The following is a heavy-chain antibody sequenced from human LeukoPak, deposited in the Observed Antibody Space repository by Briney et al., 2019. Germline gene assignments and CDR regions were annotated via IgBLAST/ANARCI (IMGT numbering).Heavy chain of an antibody. CDR2: IYYRVTS. Sequence: SETLSLTCTVSGDSISTYYWSWIRQPPGKGLEWIGYIYYRVTSDYNPSLKSRVTMSVDMSTRQISLKLSSVTAADTAVYYCARGWSRYSSGWKYYFDYWGQGTLVTVSS. J-gene: IGHJ4*02. CDR1: GDSISTYY. CDR3: ARGWSRYSSGWKYYFDY. D-gene: IGHD6-19*01. V-gene: IGHV4-59*01.